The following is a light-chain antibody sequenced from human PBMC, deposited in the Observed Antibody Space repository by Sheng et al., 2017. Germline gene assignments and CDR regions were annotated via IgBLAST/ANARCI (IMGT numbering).Light chain of an antibody. V-gene: IGLV2-8*01. CDR1: SNDIGGYNY. J-gene: IGLJ2*01. CDR2: EVN. CDR3: NSYAGNNVL. Sequence: QSALTQPPSASGSPGQSVTISCTGTSNDIGGYNYVSWYQQHPGKAPKVMIYEVNKRPSGVPDRFSGAKSGNTASLTVSGLLADDEGDYYCNSYAGNNVLFGGGTKLTV.